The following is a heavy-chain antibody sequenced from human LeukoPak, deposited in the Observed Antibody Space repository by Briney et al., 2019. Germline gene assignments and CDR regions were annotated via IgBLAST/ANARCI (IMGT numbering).Heavy chain of an antibody. D-gene: IGHD3-16*01. CDR2: ISSTSTT. V-gene: IGHV3-48*02. J-gene: IGHJ3*01. Sequence: PGGSLRLSCAASGFSFSSYSMNWVRQAPGKGLEWVSYISSTSTTYYADSVKGRFTISRDTAKNSLYLQMNSLRDEDTALYYCARDKYGGLWGQGTMVTVSS. CDR1: GFSFSSYS. CDR3: ARDKYGGL.